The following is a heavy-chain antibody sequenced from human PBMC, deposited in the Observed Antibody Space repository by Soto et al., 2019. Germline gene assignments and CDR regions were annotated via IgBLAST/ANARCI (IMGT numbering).Heavy chain of an antibody. V-gene: IGHV3-11*01. J-gene: IGHJ5*02. CDR1: GFTFSDYY. CDR2: ISSSGSTI. D-gene: IGHD3-3*01. CDR3: ARDQPYYDFWSGYYYP. Sequence: GGSLRLSCAASGFTFSDYYMIWIRQAPGKGLEWVSYISSSGSTIYYADSVKGRFTISRDNAKNSLYLQMNSLRAEDTAVYYCARDQPYYDFWSGYYYPWGQGTLVTVSS.